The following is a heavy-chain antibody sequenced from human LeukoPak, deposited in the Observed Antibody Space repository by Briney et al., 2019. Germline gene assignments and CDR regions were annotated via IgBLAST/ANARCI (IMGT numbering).Heavy chain of an antibody. D-gene: IGHD6-19*01. CDR3: ATGGRSSGWYG. J-gene: IGHJ4*02. Sequence: PSETLSLTCTVSGASISSYYWGWTRQPPGKGLEWVGYIYYSGSTNYNPYLKSRVTISVDTSKNQFSLKLSSVTAADTAVYYCATGGRSSGWYGWGQGTLVTVSS. CDR2: IYYSGST. V-gene: IGHV4-59*01. CDR1: GASISSYY.